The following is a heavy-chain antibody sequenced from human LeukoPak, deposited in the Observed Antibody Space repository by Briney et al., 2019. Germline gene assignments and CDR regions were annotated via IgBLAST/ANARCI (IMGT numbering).Heavy chain of an antibody. J-gene: IGHJ4*02. CDR2: ISGSGGST. Sequence: PGGSLRLSCAASGFTFSSYAMSWVRQAPGKGLEWVSAISGSGGSTYYADSVKGRFTISRDNSKNTLYLQMNSLRAEDTAVYYCAKELVYQYYYDSSGTEEGFDYWGQGTLVTVSS. CDR1: GFTFSSYA. D-gene: IGHD3-22*01. V-gene: IGHV3-23*01. CDR3: AKELVYQYYYDSSGTEEGFDY.